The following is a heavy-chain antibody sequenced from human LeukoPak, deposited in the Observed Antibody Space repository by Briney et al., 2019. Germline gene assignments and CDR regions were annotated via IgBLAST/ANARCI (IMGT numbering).Heavy chain of an antibody. CDR1: GGSLNNYY. V-gene: IGHV4-59*01. Sequence: SETLSLTCTVSGGSLNNYYWSWIRQPPGKALEWIGYIYHTGTTKYNPSLKSRATISLDTSKDQFSLKLTSVTAADTALFFCARGYDIDVWGQGTTVTVSS. CDR3: ARGYDIDV. J-gene: IGHJ6*02. CDR2: IYHTGTT.